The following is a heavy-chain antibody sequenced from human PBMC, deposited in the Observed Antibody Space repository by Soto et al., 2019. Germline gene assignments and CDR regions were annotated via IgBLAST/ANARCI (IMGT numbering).Heavy chain of an antibody. CDR1: GYTFTGYY. D-gene: IGHD6-19*01. V-gene: IGHV1-2*02. J-gene: IGHJ6*02. Sequence: ASVRVSCKASGYTFTGYYMHWVRQAPGQGLEWMGWINPNSGGTNYAQKFQGRVTMTRDTSISTAYMELSRLRSDDTAVYYCAINIAVAGTGRAPYYYGMDVWGQGTTVTVSS. CDR2: INPNSGGT. CDR3: AINIAVAGTGRAPYYYGMDV.